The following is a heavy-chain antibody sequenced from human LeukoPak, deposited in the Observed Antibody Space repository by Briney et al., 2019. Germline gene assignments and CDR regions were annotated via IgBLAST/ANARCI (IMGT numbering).Heavy chain of an antibody. Sequence: PSETLSLTCTVSGGSISSYYWSWIRQPPGKGLEWIGYIYYSGSTNYNPSLKSRVTISVDTSKNQFSLKLSSVTAADTAVYYCARARNYYDSSGCLFDYWGQGTLVTVSS. CDR3: ARARNYYDSSGCLFDY. CDR1: GGSISSYY. CDR2: IYYSGST. V-gene: IGHV4-59*12. D-gene: IGHD3-22*01. J-gene: IGHJ4*02.